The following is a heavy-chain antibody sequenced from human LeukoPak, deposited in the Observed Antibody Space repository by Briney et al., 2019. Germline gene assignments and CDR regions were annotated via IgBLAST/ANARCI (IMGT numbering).Heavy chain of an antibody. CDR2: IYTSGRT. V-gene: IGHV4-61*02. Sequence: SQTLSLTCTVSGGSISSGSYYGSWIRQPAGKGLEWLGRIYTSGRTNYNPSLKSRVTISVDTSKDQFSLKLSSVTAADTAVYYCAVIRDGYSADAFDIWAKGQWSPSLQ. CDR1: GGSISSGSYY. CDR3: AVIRDGYSADAFDI. J-gene: IGHJ3*02. D-gene: IGHD5-24*01.